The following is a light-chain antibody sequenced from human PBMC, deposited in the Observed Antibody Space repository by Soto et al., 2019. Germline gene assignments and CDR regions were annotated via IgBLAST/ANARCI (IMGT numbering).Light chain of an antibody. Sequence: EIVLTQSPGTLSLSPGEIATLSFRASQSVSSSYLAWYQQKPGQAPRLLIYGASSRATGIPDRFSGSGSGTDFTLTISRLEPEDFAVYYCQQYGSSPRITFGQGTKVDIK. V-gene: IGKV3-20*01. CDR2: GAS. CDR1: QSVSSSY. CDR3: QQYGSSPRIT. J-gene: IGKJ1*01.